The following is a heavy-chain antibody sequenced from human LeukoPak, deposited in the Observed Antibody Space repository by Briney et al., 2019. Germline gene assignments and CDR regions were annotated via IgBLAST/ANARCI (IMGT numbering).Heavy chain of an antibody. Sequence: NPSETLSLTCTVSGGSISSYCWSWIRQSPGKGLEWLGYIYYSGNTNYNPSLKSRVTISVDTSKNHFSLKLGSVTAADTAVYFCARAYYYDSNAPYYFDYWGQRILVTVSS. CDR3: ARAYYYDSNAPYYFDY. V-gene: IGHV4-59*08. D-gene: IGHD3-22*01. J-gene: IGHJ4*02. CDR1: GGSISSYC. CDR2: IYYSGNT.